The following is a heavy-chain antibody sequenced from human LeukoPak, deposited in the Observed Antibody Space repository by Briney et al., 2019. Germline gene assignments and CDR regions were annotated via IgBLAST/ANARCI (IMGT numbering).Heavy chain of an antibody. Sequence: ASVKVSCKASGYTFTGYYMHWVRQAPGQGLEWMGWINPNSGGTNYAQKFQGRVTMTRDTSISTAYMELSRLRSDDTAVYYCARDRGKQLVPFDYWGQGTLVTVSS. J-gene: IGHJ4*02. CDR3: ARDRGKQLVPFDY. CDR2: INPNSGGT. V-gene: IGHV1-2*02. CDR1: GYTFTGYY. D-gene: IGHD6-6*01.